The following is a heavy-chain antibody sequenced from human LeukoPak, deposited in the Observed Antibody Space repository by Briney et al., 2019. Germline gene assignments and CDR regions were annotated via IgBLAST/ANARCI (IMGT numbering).Heavy chain of an antibody. Sequence: SETLSPTCTVSGGSISSSSYYWGWIRQPPGKGLEWIGSIYYSGSTYYNPSLKSRVTISVDTSKNQFSLKLSSVTAADTAVYYCARGTTPNDAFDIWGQGTMVTVSS. CDR2: IYYSGST. D-gene: IGHD1-7*01. J-gene: IGHJ3*02. CDR1: GGSISSSSYY. V-gene: IGHV4-39*07. CDR3: ARGTTPNDAFDI.